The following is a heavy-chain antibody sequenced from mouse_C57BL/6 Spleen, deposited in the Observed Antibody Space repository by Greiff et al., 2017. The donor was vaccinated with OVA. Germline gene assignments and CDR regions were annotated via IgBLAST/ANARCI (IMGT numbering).Heavy chain of an antibody. CDR1: GYTFTSYD. V-gene: IGHV1-85*01. J-gene: IGHJ2*01. D-gene: IGHD2-1*01. CDR2: IYPRDGST. Sequence: QVQLKQSGPELVKPGASVKLSCKASGYTFTSYDINWVKQRPGQGLEWIGWIYPRDGSTKYNEKFKGKATLTVDTSSSTAYMELHSLTSEDSAVYFCARRGGNYEDYFDYWGQGTTLTVSS. CDR3: ARRGGNYEDYFDY.